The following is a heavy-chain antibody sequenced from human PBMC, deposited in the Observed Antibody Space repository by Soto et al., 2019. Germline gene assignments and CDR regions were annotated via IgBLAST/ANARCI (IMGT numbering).Heavy chain of an antibody. CDR2: ISYDGSNK. Sequence: GGSLRLSCAASGFTFSSYGMHWVRQAPGEGLEWVAVISYDGSNKYYADSVKGRFTISRDNSKNTLYLQMNSLRAEDTAVYYCAKEGYYYDSSGYWPSGMDVWGQGTTVTVSS. CDR3: AKEGYYYDSSGYWPSGMDV. CDR1: GFTFSSYG. V-gene: IGHV3-30*18. J-gene: IGHJ6*02. D-gene: IGHD3-22*01.